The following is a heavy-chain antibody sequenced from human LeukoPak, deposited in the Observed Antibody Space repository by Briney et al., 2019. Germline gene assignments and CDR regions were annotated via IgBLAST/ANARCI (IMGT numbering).Heavy chain of an antibody. CDR2: INSDGSST. CDR1: GSTFSSYW. Sequence: GGSLRLSCAASGSTFSSYWMHWVRQAPGKGLVWVSRINSDGSSTSYADSVEGRFTISRDNAKNTLYLQMNSLRAEDTAVYYCAATASYNWFDPWGQGTLVTVSS. V-gene: IGHV3-74*01. CDR3: AATASYNWFDP. D-gene: IGHD2-21*02. J-gene: IGHJ5*02.